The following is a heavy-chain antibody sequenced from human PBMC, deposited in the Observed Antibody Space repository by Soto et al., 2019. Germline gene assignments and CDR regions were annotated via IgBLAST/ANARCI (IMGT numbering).Heavy chain of an antibody. CDR2: IGVGGGDR. V-gene: IGHV3-23*01. J-gene: IGHJ4*02. CDR3: ARVRFGELV. CDR1: GFTFSSYA. Sequence: EVQLLESGGGLVQPGGSLRLSCAASGFTFSSYAMSWVRQAPGKGLEWVSIIGVGGGDRYYPESVKGRFTISRDNSRETLYLEMNSLRAEDTAVYYCARVRFGELVWGQGTLVTVSS. D-gene: IGHD3-10*01.